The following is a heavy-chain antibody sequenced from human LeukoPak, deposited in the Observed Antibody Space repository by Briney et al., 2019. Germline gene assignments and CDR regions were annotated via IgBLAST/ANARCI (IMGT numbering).Heavy chain of an antibody. CDR3: ASGSGSYRTPYYYMDV. CDR1: AFTFSNYA. J-gene: IGHJ6*03. CDR2: ISGSGGST. D-gene: IGHD3-10*01. Sequence: GGSLRLSCAASAFTFSNYAMSWVRQAPGKGLEWVSGISGSGGSTYYADSVKGRFTISRDNSKNTLYLQMNSLRAEDTAVYYCASGSGSYRTPYYYMDVWGKGTTVTVSS. V-gene: IGHV3-23*01.